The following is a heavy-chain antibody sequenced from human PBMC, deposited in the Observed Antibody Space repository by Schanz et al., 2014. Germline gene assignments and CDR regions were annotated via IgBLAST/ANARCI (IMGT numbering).Heavy chain of an antibody. J-gene: IGHJ4*02. D-gene: IGHD6-13*01. Sequence: QAQLVQSGAEAKKPGASVKASCKASGYTFTSYYMPWVRQAPGQGLEWMGIINPSGGSTSYAQKFQGRVTMTRDTSTRTGYMELSSLRSEDTAVYYCARDGEAAAGCDYWGQGTLVTVSS. V-gene: IGHV1-46*03. CDR2: INPSGGST. CDR1: GYTFTSYY. CDR3: ARDGEAAAGCDY.